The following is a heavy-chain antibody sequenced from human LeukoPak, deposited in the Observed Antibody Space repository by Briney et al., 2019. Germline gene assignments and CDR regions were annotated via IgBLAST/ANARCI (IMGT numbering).Heavy chain of an antibody. Sequence: SETLSLTXTVSGGSISSGSYYWSCIRQPAGKGLEWIGRIYTSGSTNYNPSLKSRVTISVDTSKNQFSLKLSSVTAADTAVYYCASCPFDFWSGYYAPWGQGTLVTVSS. CDR1: GGSISSGSYY. CDR2: IYTSGST. CDR3: ASCPFDFWSGYYAP. V-gene: IGHV4-61*02. J-gene: IGHJ5*02. D-gene: IGHD3-3*01.